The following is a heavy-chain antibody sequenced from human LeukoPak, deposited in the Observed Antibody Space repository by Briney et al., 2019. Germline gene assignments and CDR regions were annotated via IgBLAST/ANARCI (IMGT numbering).Heavy chain of an antibody. D-gene: IGHD3/OR15-3a*01. J-gene: IGHJ4*02. CDR2: IWYDGSNK. V-gene: IGHV3-33*01. CDR1: GFTFSSYG. Sequence: GRSLRLSCAASGFTFSSYGMHWVRQAPGKGLEWVAVIWYDGSNKYYADSVKGRFTISRDNSKNTLYLQMNSLRAEGTAVYDCARDWTGTYYFGYWGQGTLVTVSS. CDR3: ARDWTGTYYFGY.